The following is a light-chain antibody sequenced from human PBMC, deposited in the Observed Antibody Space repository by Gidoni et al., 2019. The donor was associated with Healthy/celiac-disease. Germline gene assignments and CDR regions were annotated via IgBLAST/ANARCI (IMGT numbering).Light chain of an antibody. J-gene: IGKJ1*01. CDR2: AAS. V-gene: IGKV1-39*01. Sequence: DIQMTQSPSSLSASVGDRVTITCRASQSISSYLNWYQQKPGKAPKLLIYAASSLQSGVTSRFSGSGSGTDFTLTISSLQPEDFATYYCQQSYRWTFGQGTKVEIK. CDR3: QQSYRWT. CDR1: QSISSY.